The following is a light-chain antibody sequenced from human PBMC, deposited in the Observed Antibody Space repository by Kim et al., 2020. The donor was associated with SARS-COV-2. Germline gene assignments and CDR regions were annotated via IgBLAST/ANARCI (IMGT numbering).Light chain of an antibody. CDR3: QQSYNTPYT. J-gene: IGKJ2*01. CDR2: AAS. Sequence: DIQMTQSPPSLSASVGDRVTLTCRASRGISNYLSWYQQEPGKAPRLLIYAASSLQSGVPSRFSGSGSATDFTLTISSLQPEDFATYYCQQSYNTPYTFGQGTKLEI. V-gene: IGKV1-39*01. CDR1: RGISNY.